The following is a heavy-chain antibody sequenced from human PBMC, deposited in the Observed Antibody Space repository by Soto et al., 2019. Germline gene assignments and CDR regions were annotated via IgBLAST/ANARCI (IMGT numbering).Heavy chain of an antibody. CDR2: ISGSDGST. V-gene: IGHV3-23*01. CDR3: AKLDFWNSYYGLDV. CDR1: GGTFSSYA. J-gene: IGHJ6*02. D-gene: IGHD3-3*01. Sequence: GASVKVSCKASGGTFSSYAMSWVCQAPGKGLEWVSSISGSDGSTYYADSVKGRFSISRDKSKNTLYLQMNSLRAEDTAIYYCAKLDFWNSYYGLDVWGQGTTVTVSS.